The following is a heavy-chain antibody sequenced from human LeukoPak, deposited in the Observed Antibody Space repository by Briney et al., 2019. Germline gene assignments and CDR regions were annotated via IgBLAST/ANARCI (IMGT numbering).Heavy chain of an antibody. CDR1: GYTFTSYD. J-gene: IGHJ6*03. CDR2: INPNNGGT. CDR3: AKEGIQLWSEDYYYYMDV. D-gene: IGHD5-18*01. Sequence: ASVKVSCKASGYTFTSYDINWVRQATGQGLEWMGWINPNNGGTNYAQKFQGRVTMTRDTSISTAYMELSRLRSDDTAVYYCAKEGIQLWSEDYYYYMDVWGKGTTVTISS. V-gene: IGHV1-2*02.